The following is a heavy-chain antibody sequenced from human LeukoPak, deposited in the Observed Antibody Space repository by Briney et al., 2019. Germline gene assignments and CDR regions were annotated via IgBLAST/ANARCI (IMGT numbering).Heavy chain of an antibody. D-gene: IGHD2-15*01. CDR1: GFTFSNYA. CDR2: ISGSGDST. CDR3: ARDSPRDSDY. Sequence: GGSLRLSCAASGFTFSNYAMRWVRQAPGKGLEWVSGISGSGDSTYYADSVKGRFTISRDNSKNTLYLQMNSLRAEDTAVYYCARDSPRDSDYWGQGTLVTVSS. J-gene: IGHJ4*02. V-gene: IGHV3-23*01.